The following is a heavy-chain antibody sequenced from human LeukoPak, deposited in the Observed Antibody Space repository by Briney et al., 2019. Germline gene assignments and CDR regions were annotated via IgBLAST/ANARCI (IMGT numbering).Heavy chain of an antibody. Sequence: SETLSLTCTVSGYSISSGYYWGWIRPPPGKGLEWIGSIYHSGRTYCNPSLKSRVTISVDTSKNQFSLKLSSVTAADTAVYYCAREGDSSSVGWFDPWGQGTLVTVSS. CDR3: AREGDSSSVGWFDP. V-gene: IGHV4-38-2*02. D-gene: IGHD6-13*01. J-gene: IGHJ5*02. CDR1: GYSISSGYY. CDR2: IYHSGRT.